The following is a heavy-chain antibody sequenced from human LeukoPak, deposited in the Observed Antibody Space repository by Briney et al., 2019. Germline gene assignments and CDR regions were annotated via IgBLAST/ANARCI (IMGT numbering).Heavy chain of an antibody. V-gene: IGHV3-30*18. CDR2: ISYDGSDT. CDR1: GFTFNNYG. Sequence: SGGSLRLSCAASGFTFNNYGMHWVRQAPGKGLEWVALISYDGSDTYYADSVKGRFTISRDNSKNTLFLQMISLRPDDTAVYYCAKSHANSGTYHSFFDYWGQGTLVTVSS. D-gene: IGHD1-26*01. J-gene: IGHJ4*02. CDR3: AKSHANSGTYHSFFDY.